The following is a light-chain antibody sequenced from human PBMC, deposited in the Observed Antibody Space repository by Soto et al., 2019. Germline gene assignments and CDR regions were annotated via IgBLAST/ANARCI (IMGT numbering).Light chain of an antibody. J-gene: IGLJ3*02. V-gene: IGLV1-51*01. CDR1: SSNIGNNY. CDR3: ETWDSRNSGYV. CDR2: NNN. Sequence: QSVLTQPPSVSAAPGQKVTISCSGSSSNIGNNYVSWYQQLPGTAPKVLIYNNNKRPSVIPDRFSGSKSGTSATLGSSGHPDGDEDDYYCETWDSRNSGYVFGGGTKLTVL.